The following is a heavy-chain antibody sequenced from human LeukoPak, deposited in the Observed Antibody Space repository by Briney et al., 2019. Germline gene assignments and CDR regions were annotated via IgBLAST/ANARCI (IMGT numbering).Heavy chain of an antibody. Sequence: GSLRLSCAASGFTFSSYSMNWVRQAPGKGLEWVSSISSSSSYIYYADSVKGRFTISRDNAKNSLYLQMNSLRAEYTAVYYCARDRVVGAPQSNYYYYGMDVWGQGTTVTVSS. CDR2: ISSSSSYI. CDR1: GFTFSSYS. CDR3: ARDRVVGAPQSNYYYYGMDV. J-gene: IGHJ6*02. D-gene: IGHD2-15*01. V-gene: IGHV3-21*01.